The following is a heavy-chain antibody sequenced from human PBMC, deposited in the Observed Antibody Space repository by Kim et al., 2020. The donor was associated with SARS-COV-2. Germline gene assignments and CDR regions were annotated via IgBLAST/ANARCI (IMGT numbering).Heavy chain of an antibody. V-gene: IGHV4-34*01. CDR3: ARGPNYDFCSGPDYYYYYGMDV. CDR2: INHSGST. J-gene: IGHJ6*02. D-gene: IGHD3-3*01. Sequence: SETLSLTCAVYGVSFSGYYWSWIRQPPGKGLEWIGEINHSGSTNYNPSLKSRVTISVDTSKNHFSLKLISVTAADTAVFYCARGPNYDFCSGPDYYYYYGMDVWGQGTKVTVAS. CDR1: GVSFSGYY.